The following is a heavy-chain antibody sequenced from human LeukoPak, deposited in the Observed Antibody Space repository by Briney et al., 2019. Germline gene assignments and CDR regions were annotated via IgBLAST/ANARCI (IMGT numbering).Heavy chain of an antibody. V-gene: IGHV4-59*01. CDR3: ARENGYRYDY. D-gene: IGHD5-18*01. Sequence: PSETLSLTCTVSGDSISSDYWSWIRQPPGRGLEWIGYIYYSGSTNYNPSLKSRVTISVDTSKNQFSLKLSSVTAADTALYYCARENGYRYDYWGQGTLVSVCS. CDR2: IYYSGST. J-gene: IGHJ4*02. CDR1: GDSISSDY.